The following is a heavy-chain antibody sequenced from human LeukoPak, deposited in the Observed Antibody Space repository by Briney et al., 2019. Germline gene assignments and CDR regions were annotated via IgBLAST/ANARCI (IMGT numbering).Heavy chain of an antibody. D-gene: IGHD5/OR15-5a*01. CDR2: INSDETST. CDR3: ASRRSTSFDY. V-gene: IGHV3-74*01. J-gene: IGHJ4*02. CDR1: GFAFDYYW. Sequence: GGSLRLSCAASGFAFDYYWMNWVRQAPGKRLVWVSRINSDETSTNYADSVKGRFTISRDNAKNTLYLQMNSLRAEDTAVYYCASRRSTSFDYWGQGTLVTVSS.